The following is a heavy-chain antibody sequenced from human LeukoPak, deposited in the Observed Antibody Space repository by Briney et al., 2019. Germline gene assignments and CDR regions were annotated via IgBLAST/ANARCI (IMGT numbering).Heavy chain of an antibody. CDR1: GGSFSGYY. J-gene: IGHJ6*03. CDR2: INHSGST. D-gene: IGHD6-13*01. Sequence: SETLSLTCAVYGGSFSGYYWSWIRQPPGKGLEWIGEINHSGSTNYNPSLKSRVTISVDTSKNQFSLKLSSVTAADTAVYYCARGGSSSRHYYYYYMDVWGKGTTVTISS. CDR3: ARGGSSSRHYYYYYMDV. V-gene: IGHV4-34*01.